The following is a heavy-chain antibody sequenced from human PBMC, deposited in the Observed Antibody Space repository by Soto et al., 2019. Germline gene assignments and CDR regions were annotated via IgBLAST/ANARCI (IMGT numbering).Heavy chain of an antibody. Sequence: SETLSLTCAVSGGSISSGGYPWSWIRQPPGKGLEWIGYIYHSGSTYYNPSLKSRVTISVDRSKNQFSLKLSSVTAADTAVYYCARVYYDSSGYPYWGQGTLVTVSS. CDR2: IYHSGST. D-gene: IGHD3-22*01. CDR1: GGSISSGGYP. V-gene: IGHV4-30-2*01. J-gene: IGHJ4*02. CDR3: ARVYYDSSGYPY.